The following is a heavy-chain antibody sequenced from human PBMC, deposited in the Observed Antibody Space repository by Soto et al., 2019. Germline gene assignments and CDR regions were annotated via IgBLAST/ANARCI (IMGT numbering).Heavy chain of an antibody. D-gene: IGHD3-10*01. Sequence: PSETLSLTCAVSGGSISSSNWWSWVRQPPGKGLEWIGEIYHSGSTNYNPSLKSRVTISVDKSKNQFSLKLSSVTAADTAVYYCARDWITMVRGVIIFSHFDYWGQGTLVTVSS. CDR3: ARDWITMVRGVIIFSHFDY. CDR2: IYHSGST. V-gene: IGHV4-4*02. J-gene: IGHJ4*02. CDR1: GGSISSSNW.